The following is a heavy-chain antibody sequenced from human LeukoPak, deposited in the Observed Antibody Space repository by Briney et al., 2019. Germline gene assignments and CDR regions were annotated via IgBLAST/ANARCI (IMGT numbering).Heavy chain of an antibody. CDR1: GFTFSSYG. J-gene: IGHJ6*02. D-gene: IGHD2/OR15-2a*01. Sequence: PGGSLRLSCAASGFTFSSYGMSWVRQAPGEGLEWVSTFSGSGGSTYYADSVKGRFTIPRDNSKNTLFLQMNSLRAEDAAVYYCAKSHIGSTTDYYYYGMDVWGQGTTVTVSS. CDR3: AKSHIGSTTDYYYYGMDV. CDR2: FSGSGGST. V-gene: IGHV3-23*01.